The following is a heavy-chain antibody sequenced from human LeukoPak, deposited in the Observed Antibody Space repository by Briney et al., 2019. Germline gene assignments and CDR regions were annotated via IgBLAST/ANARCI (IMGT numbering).Heavy chain of an antibody. CDR2: IKQDGSEK. Sequence: GGSLRLSCAASGFTFSSYWMSWVRQAPGKGLEWVANIKQDGSEKYYVDSVKGRFTISRDNAKNSLYLQMNSLRAEDTAVYYCARDREGTGLITMVRGVIISGYYYYGMDVWGQGTTVTVSS. V-gene: IGHV3-7*01. CDR3: ARDREGTGLITMVRGVIISGYYYYGMDV. J-gene: IGHJ6*02. CDR1: GFTFSSYW. D-gene: IGHD3-10*01.